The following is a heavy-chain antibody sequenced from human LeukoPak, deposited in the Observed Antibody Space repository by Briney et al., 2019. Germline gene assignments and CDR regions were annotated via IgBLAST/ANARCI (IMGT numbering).Heavy chain of an antibody. Sequence: GESLKISCKGSGYSFTSYWIGWVRQMPGKGLEWMGIIYPGDSDTRYSPSFQGQVTISADKSISTAYLQWSSLKASDTAMYYCARAGYSSSWYSSFYYGMDVWGQGTTVTVSS. CDR2: IYPGDSDT. CDR3: ARAGYSSSWYSSFYYGMDV. CDR1: GYSFTSYW. J-gene: IGHJ6*02. V-gene: IGHV5-51*01. D-gene: IGHD6-13*01.